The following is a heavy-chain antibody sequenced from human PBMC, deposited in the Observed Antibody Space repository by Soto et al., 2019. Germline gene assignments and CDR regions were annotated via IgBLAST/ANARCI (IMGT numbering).Heavy chain of an antibody. Sequence: TSETLSLTCTVSGGSISSYYWSWIRQPPGKGLEWIGYIYYSGSTNYNPSLKSRVTISVDTSKNQFSLKLSSVTAADTAVYYCARMFGELNFDYWGQGTLVTVSS. J-gene: IGHJ4*02. V-gene: IGHV4-59*01. CDR2: IYYSGST. D-gene: IGHD3-10*02. CDR1: GGSISSYY. CDR3: ARMFGELNFDY.